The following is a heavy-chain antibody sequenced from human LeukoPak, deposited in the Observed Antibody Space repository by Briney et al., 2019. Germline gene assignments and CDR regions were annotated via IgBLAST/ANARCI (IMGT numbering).Heavy chain of an antibody. CDR1: GFTFSKYW. V-gene: IGHV3-74*01. Sequence: GGSLRLSCAASGFTFSKYWMLWVRQAPGKGPESVSRINTDGTVTTYADSVKGRFTVSRDNADNTMFLQMNSVRDEDTAVYYCATKQWLAPPPDSWGQGTPVTVSS. CDR3: ATKQWLAPPPDS. CDR2: INTDGTVT. J-gene: IGHJ4*02. D-gene: IGHD6-19*01.